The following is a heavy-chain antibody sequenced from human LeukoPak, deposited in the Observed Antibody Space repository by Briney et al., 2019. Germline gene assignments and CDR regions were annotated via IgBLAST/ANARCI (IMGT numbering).Heavy chain of an antibody. V-gene: IGHV3-20*04. D-gene: IGHD6-13*01. CDR2: INWNGGST. CDR3: ARERDSSSWYRYYYYYYMDV. J-gene: IGHJ6*03. Sequence: GRSLRLSCAASGFTFSSYGMHWVRQAPGKGLEWVSGINWNGGSTGYADSVKGRFTISRDNAKNSLYPQMNSLRAEDTALYYCARERDSSSWYRYYYYYYMDVWGKGTTVTVSS. CDR1: GFTFSSYG.